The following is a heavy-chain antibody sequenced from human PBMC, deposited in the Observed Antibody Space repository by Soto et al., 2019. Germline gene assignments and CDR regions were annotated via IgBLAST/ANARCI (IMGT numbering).Heavy chain of an antibody. J-gene: IGHJ4*02. Sequence: EVQLVGSGGGVVQPGGSLRLSCAASGFTFEDYALHWVRQSSGKGPEWVSLVNADGSDRYYADSVKGRFTISRDNSKDSLYLQMNSLRPEDTAIYYCAKARFYFDSSPYDSWGPGTLVTV. CDR1: GFTFEDYA. CDR3: AKARFYFDSSPYDS. D-gene: IGHD3-22*01. V-gene: IGHV3-43*02. CDR2: VNADGSDR.